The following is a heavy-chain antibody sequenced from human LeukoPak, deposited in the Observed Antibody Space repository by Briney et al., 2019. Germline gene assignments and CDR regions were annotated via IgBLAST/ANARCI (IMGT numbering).Heavy chain of an antibody. D-gene: IGHD1-26*01. CDR2: FYRGGTT. Sequence: SETLSLTCTVSGYSISSGYFWGWIRPPPGKGLEWIGSFYRGGTTYYNPSLKSRVTISVDTSKNQFSLKLTSVTAADTAVYYCARSHSGSYFFDYWGQGNLITVSS. CDR3: ARSHSGSYFFDY. V-gene: IGHV4-38-2*02. CDR1: GYSISSGYF. J-gene: IGHJ4*02.